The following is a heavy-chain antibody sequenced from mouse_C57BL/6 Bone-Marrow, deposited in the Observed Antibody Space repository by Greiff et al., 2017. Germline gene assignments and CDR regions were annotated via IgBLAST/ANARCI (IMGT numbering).Heavy chain of an antibody. CDR3: ARGFYYDYDGFAY. V-gene: IGHV3-1*01. J-gene: IGHJ3*01. CDR1: GYSITSGYD. CDR2: ISYSGST. D-gene: IGHD2-4*01. Sequence: EVQLQESGPGMVKPSQSLSLTCTVTGYSITSGYDWHWIRHFPGNKLEWMGYISYSGSTNYNPSLKSRISITHDTSKNHFFLKLNSVTTEDTATYYCARGFYYDYDGFAYWGQGTLVTVSA.